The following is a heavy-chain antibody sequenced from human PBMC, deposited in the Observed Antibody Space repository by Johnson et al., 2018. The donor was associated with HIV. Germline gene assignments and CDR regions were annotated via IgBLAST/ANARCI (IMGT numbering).Heavy chain of an antibody. CDR1: GFTFSSYA. CDR3: AKDAAAAALRAFDN. J-gene: IGHJ3*02. CDR2: IYYDGTNK. Sequence: QMLLVESGGGVVQPGRSLRLSCVASGFTFSSYAMHWVRQAPGKGLEWVAVIYYDGTNKHYADSVKGRFTISRDNSKNTLFLQMNSLRAEDTAVYYCAKDAAAAALRAFDNWGQGTMVTVSS. D-gene: IGHD6-13*01. V-gene: IGHV3-33*06.